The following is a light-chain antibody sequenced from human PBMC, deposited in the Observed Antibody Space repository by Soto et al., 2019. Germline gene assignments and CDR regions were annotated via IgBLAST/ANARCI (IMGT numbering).Light chain of an antibody. CDR1: QAIRND. V-gene: IGKV1-39*01. J-gene: IGKJ1*01. CDR2: GSS. Sequence: DIQMTQSPSSLSASVGDRVTITCRASQAIRNDLAWYQQKPGRAPKRLIYGSSSLQSGVPSRFSGSGSGTDFTLTISSLQPEDFATYYCQQSYSTPTWTFGQGTKVDIK. CDR3: QQSYSTPTWT.